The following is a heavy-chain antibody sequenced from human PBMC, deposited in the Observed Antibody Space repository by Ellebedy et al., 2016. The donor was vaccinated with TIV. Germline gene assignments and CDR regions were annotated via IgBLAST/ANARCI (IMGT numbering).Heavy chain of an antibody. CDR1: GYTFTDYY. D-gene: IGHD5/OR15-5a*01. CDR3: TRDLTNIVSSDY. Sequence: AASVKVSCKTSGYTFTDYYIHWVRQAPGQGLEWMAWINPNSGGTNYAQKFQGRVTVTRDTSTSTAFLELSRLRSDDTAVYYCTRDLTNIVSSDYWGQGTLVTVSS. CDR2: INPNSGGT. J-gene: IGHJ4*02. V-gene: IGHV1-2*02.